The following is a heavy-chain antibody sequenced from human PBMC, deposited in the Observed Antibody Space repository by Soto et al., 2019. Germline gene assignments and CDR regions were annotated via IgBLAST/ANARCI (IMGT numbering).Heavy chain of an antibody. J-gene: IGHJ6*02. D-gene: IGHD3-10*01. Sequence: QVQLQESGPGLVKPSETLSLTCTISGGPMNNYYCSWFRQPRGQGLEWIGYMGYNGFTRYNPSLRSRVAISLDTAKHQFSLNLSSVTAADTARYYCARQGFGELHGLVDVWGQGITVTVSS. CDR3: ARQGFGELHGLVDV. V-gene: IGHV4-59*08. CDR2: MGYNGFT. CDR1: GGPMNNYY.